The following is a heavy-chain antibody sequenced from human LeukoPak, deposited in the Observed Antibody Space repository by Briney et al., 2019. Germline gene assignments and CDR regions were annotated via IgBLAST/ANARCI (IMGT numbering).Heavy chain of an antibody. Sequence: GGSLRLSCAASGFTFSSYEMNWVRQAPGKGLEWVAVISYDGSNKYYADSVKGRFTISRDNSKNTLYLQMNSLRAEDTAVYYCARDRSGSYVPWYFDYWGQGTLVTVSS. CDR3: ARDRSGSYVPWYFDY. CDR2: ISYDGSNK. J-gene: IGHJ4*02. V-gene: IGHV3-30*04. D-gene: IGHD2-15*01. CDR1: GFTFSSYE.